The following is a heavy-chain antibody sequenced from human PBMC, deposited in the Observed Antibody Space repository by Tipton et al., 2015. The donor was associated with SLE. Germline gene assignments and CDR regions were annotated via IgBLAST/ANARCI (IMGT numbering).Heavy chain of an antibody. CDR3: ARPPSYISPSEVLFDS. D-gene: IGHD6-6*01. Sequence: GLVKPSETLSLTCTVSGGSISSHYWSWLRQPPGKGLEWIGFTFSSAITYYNPSLRSRSTISIDTSKNQFSLHLTFVTAADTAVYYCARPPSYISPSEVLFDSWGQGMLVTVSS. CDR2: TFSSAIT. V-gene: IGHV4-4*08. CDR1: GGSISSHY. J-gene: IGHJ4*02.